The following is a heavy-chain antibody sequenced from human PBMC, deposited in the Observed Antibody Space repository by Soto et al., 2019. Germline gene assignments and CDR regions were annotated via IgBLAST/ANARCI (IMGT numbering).Heavy chain of an antibody. CDR2: INSGGST. Sequence: PGGSLRLSCAASGFTVSSNYMSWVRQAPGKGLEWVSVINSGGSTYYADSVKSRFTISRDNSNNTLYLQMNSLRAEDTAVYYCARVRLRYFDWTVFDSWGQGTLVTVSS. CDR3: ARVRLRYFDWTVFDS. CDR1: GFTVSSNY. V-gene: IGHV3-66*01. D-gene: IGHD3-9*01. J-gene: IGHJ4*02.